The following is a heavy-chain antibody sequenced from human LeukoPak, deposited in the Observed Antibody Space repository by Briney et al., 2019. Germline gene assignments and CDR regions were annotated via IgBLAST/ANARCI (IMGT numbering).Heavy chain of an antibody. CDR2: IGGSGSMK. V-gene: IGHV3-11*04. CDR3: GRDYEERATDY. D-gene: IGHD5-24*01. CDR1: GFTFSDYY. Sequence: GGSLRLSCEVSGFTFSDYYMTWIRQAPGKGLEWLSDIGGSGSMKDYADSVKGRFTISRDNAKNLLYLQMNSLRAEDTAVYYCGRDYEERATDYWGQGTLVTVSS. J-gene: IGHJ4*02.